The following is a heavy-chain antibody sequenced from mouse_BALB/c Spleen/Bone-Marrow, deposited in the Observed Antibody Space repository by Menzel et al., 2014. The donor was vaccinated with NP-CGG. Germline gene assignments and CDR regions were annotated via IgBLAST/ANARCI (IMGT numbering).Heavy chain of an antibody. D-gene: IGHD2-1*01. CDR3: ARRIYYAMGY. CDR2: INPGSGGT. Sequence: VQLQESGPELVRPGTSVKVSCKASGYAFTNYLMEWIKQRPGRGLEWIGVINPGSGGTNYNEKFKGKATLTADKSSSTAYMQLSSLTSDDSAVYFCARRIYYAMGYWGQGTTLTVSS. CDR1: GYAFTNYL. J-gene: IGHJ2*01. V-gene: IGHV1-54*01.